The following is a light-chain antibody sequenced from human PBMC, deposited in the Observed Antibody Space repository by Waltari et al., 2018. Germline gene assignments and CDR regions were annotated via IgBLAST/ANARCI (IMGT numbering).Light chain of an antibody. CDR2: EVT. Sequence: QSDRIQPPSVSGSPGQSVAIYCTGTSSDIGSYNFVFWYQQFPGTAPKLLIYEVTIRPSAVPDRFSGSKSGYTASLAISGLQPEDEADYYCTSYTTSSTVIFGGGTKLSVL. V-gene: IGLV2-18*02. CDR3: TSYTTSSTVI. J-gene: IGLJ2*01. CDR1: SSDIGSYNF.